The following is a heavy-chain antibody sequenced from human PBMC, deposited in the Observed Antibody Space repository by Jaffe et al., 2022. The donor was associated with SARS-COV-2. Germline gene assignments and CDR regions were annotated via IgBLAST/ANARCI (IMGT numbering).Heavy chain of an antibody. CDR1: GFTFGSYG. D-gene: IGHD4-4*01. CDR2: ISDSGGST. Sequence: EVQLLESGGGLVQPGGSLRLSCAASGFTFGSYGMSWVRQAPGKGLEWVSAISDSGGSTDHADSVKGRFTISRDNSKNTLYLQMNSLRAEDTAVYYCAKSRLVTRDSMDVWGQGTTVTVSS. CDR3: AKSRLVTRDSMDV. J-gene: IGHJ6*02. V-gene: IGHV3-23*01.